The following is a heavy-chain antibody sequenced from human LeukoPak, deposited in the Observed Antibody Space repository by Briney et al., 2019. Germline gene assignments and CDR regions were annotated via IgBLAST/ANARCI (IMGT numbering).Heavy chain of an antibody. Sequence: GGSLRLSCSASGFTFSGDTMHWVRQAPGKGLEFVSAISSDGGTTFYSNSVKGRFTISRDNSKNTLYLQMSSLRAEDTALYYCVKDPTDTYSFDYWGQGTLVTVSS. CDR3: VKDPTDTYSFDY. J-gene: IGHJ4*02. D-gene: IGHD1-26*01. CDR2: ISSDGGTT. CDR1: GFTFSGDT. V-gene: IGHV3-64D*06.